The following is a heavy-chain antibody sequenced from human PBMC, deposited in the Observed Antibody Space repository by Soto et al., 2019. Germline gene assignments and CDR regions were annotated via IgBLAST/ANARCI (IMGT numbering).Heavy chain of an antibody. CDR2: MSPNSGNT. CDR3: ARGPPNWGFDY. D-gene: IGHD7-27*01. J-gene: IGHJ4*02. V-gene: IGHV1-8*01. Sequence: QVQLVQSGAEVKKPGASVKVSCKASGYTFTSYDINWVRQATGQGLEWVGWMSPNSGNTGYAQKFQGRVTMTRNTSVSTAYMELTSLRSDDTAIYYCARGPPNWGFDYWGQGTLVTVS. CDR1: GYTFTSYD.